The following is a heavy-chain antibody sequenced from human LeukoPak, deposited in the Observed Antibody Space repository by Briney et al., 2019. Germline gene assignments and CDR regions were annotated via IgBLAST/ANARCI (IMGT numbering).Heavy chain of an antibody. J-gene: IGHJ4*02. CDR2: IYYSGST. Sequence: SETLSLTCAVYGGSFSGYYWSWIRQPPGKGLEWIGSIYYSGSTYYNPSLKGRVTISVDTSKNQFSLKLSSVTAADTAVYYCASHGIAAAGTDYWGQGTLVTVSS. V-gene: IGHV4-34*01. D-gene: IGHD6-13*01. CDR1: GGSFSGYY. CDR3: ASHGIAAAGTDY.